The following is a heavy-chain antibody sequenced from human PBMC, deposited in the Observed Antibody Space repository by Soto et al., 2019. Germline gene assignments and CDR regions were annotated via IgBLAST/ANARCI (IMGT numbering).Heavy chain of an antibody. J-gene: IGHJ5*02. CDR2: ISNSGNT. D-gene: IGHD6-6*01. CDR1: GGSMRSGSYY. V-gene: IGHV4-31*03. Sequence: QVQLQESGPGLVKPSQTLSLTCSVSGGSMRSGSYYWTWIRQHPGKGLEWVAYISNSGNTYYNPSLETRLTISVDTSKNLFSLSLTSVTAADTAPYYCARGSYSSSSSWFDPWGQGTLVTVSS. CDR3: ARGSYSSSSSWFDP.